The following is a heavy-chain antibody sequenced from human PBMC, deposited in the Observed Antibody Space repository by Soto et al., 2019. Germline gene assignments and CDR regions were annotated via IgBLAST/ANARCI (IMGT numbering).Heavy chain of an antibody. CDR2: IWYDGSNK. J-gene: IGHJ3*02. CDR3: ARESSVAVAGYDAFDI. CDR1: GFPFSSYG. Sequence: GGSLRLSCAASGFPFSSYGMHWVRQAPGKGLEWVAVIWYDGSNKYYADSVKGRFTISRDNSKNTLYLQMNSLRAEDTAVYYCARESSVAVAGYDAFDIWGQGTMVTVSS. V-gene: IGHV3-33*01. D-gene: IGHD6-19*01.